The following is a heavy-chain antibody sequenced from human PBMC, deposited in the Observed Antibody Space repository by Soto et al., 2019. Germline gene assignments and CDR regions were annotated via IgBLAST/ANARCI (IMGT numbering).Heavy chain of an antibody. CDR1: GGSISSSY. D-gene: IGHD6-6*01. V-gene: IGHV4-59*12. Sequence: SETLSLTCTVSGGSISSSYWSWVRQPPGKGLEWIGYIYDSGSTYYNSSLKSRVTISLDTSKNQFSLKLSSVTAADTAVYYCARGSSIAGLYYGMDVWGQGTTVTVSS. CDR3: ARGSSIAGLYYGMDV. CDR2: IYDSGST. J-gene: IGHJ6*02.